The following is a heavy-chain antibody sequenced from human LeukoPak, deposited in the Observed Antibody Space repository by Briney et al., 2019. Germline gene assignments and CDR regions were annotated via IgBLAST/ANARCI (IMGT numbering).Heavy chain of an antibody. CDR2: IWYDGSNK. CDR3: ARYVGGGNSGGFDY. CDR1: GFTFNSYD. D-gene: IGHD4-23*01. V-gene: IGHV3-33*01. Sequence: PGGSLRLSCAASGFTFNSYDMHWIRQAPGKGLEWVALIWYDGSNKYYPDSVKGRFTISRDNSKNTPYLQMNSLRAEDTAVYYCARYVGGGNSGGFDYWGQGTLVIVSS. J-gene: IGHJ4*02.